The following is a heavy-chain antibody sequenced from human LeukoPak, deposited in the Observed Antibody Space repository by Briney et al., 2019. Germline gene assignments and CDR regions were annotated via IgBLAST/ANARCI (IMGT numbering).Heavy chain of an antibody. V-gene: IGHV3-30*01. D-gene: IGHD2-21*02. CDR1: GFTFSSYA. CDR3: ARDSSAYCGGDCYFDY. J-gene: IGHJ4*02. Sequence: GRSLRLSCAASGFTFSSYAMHWVRQAPGKGLEWVAVISYDGSNKYYADSVKGRFTISRDDSKNTLYLQMNSLRAEDTAVYYCARDSSAYCGGDCYFDYWGQGTLVTVSS. CDR2: ISYDGSNK.